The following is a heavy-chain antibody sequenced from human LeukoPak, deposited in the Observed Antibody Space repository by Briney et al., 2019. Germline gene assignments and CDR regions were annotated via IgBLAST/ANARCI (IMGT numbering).Heavy chain of an antibody. D-gene: IGHD6-19*01. V-gene: IGHV1-46*01. CDR2: INPSGGST. CDR3: AREGPTAGLDY. CDR1: GYTFTSYY. Sequence: ASVKVSCKASGYTFTSYYMHWVRQAPGQGLEWMGIINPSGGSTSYAQKFQGRVTMTRDMSTSTVYMELSSLRSEDTAVCYCAREGPTAGLDYWGQGTLVTVSS. J-gene: IGHJ4*02.